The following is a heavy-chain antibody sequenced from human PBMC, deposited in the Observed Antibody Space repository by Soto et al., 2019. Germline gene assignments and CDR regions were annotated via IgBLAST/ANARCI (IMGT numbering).Heavy chain of an antibody. CDR2: IYYSGST. CDR3: AREITGNGFDL. J-gene: IGHJ5*02. D-gene: IGHD1-20*01. V-gene: IGHV4-31*03. Sequence: SETLSLTCTVSGGSISSGGYYWSWIRQHPGKGLEWIGYIYYSGSTYYNPSLKSRVTISVDTSKNQFSLKLSSVTAADTVVYYCAREITGNGFDLWGQGTLVTVSS. CDR1: GGSISSGGYY.